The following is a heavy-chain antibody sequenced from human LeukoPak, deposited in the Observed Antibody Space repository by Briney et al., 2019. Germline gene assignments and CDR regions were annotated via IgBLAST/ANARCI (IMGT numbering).Heavy chain of an antibody. D-gene: IGHD1-1*01. CDR1: GYTFTSYD. CDR3: ARDQIGYNWKGGYYFDY. V-gene: IGHV1-69*06. J-gene: IGHJ4*02. Sequence: ASVKVSCKASGYTFTSYDINWVRQAPGQGLEWMGGIIPIFGTANYAQKFQGRVTITADKSTSTAYMELSSLRSEDTAVYYCARDQIGYNWKGGYYFDYWGQGTLVTVSS. CDR2: IIPIFGTA.